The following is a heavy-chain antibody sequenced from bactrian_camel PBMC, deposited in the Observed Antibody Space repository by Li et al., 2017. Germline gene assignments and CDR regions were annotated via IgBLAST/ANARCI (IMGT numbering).Heavy chain of an antibody. Sequence: QLVESGGGSVQAGGSLRLSCAVSGYVGSNYVLGWFRQLPGKQREGITAIDGDGRTTYAASVEGRFTISHDSAKNTLYLQMNSLEPEDAAMYYCAAGPLYGSNWCARIATNNENDYNYWGQGTQVTVS. CDR2: IDGDGRT. V-gene: IGHV3S53*01. J-gene: IGHJ4*01. CDR1: GYVGSNYV. D-gene: IGHD6*01. CDR3: AAGPLYGSNWCARIATNNENDYNY.